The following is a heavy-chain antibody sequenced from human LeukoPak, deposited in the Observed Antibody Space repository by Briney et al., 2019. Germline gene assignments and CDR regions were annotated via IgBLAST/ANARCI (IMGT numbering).Heavy chain of an antibody. CDR1: GFTFSNYS. CDR3: ARVGAMRWYY. D-gene: IGHD1-26*01. J-gene: IGHJ4*02. Sequence: GGSLRLSCAASGFTFSNYSMNWVRQVPGKGLEWVSYISSSSSTIYYAGAVKGRFTISRDNAKNSLYLQMNSLRAEDTAVYYCARVGAMRWYYWGQGTLVTVSS. V-gene: IGHV3-48*01. CDR2: ISSSSSTI.